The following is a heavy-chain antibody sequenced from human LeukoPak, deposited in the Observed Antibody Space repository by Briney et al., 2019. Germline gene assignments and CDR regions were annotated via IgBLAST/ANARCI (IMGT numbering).Heavy chain of an antibody. D-gene: IGHD3-10*01. Sequence: GGSLRLSCAASGLTFSSYGMHWVRQAPGKGLEWVAVIWYDGSNKYYADSVKGRFTISRDNSKNTLYLQMNSLRAEDTAVYYCARAASRAPKARYYYYGMDVWGQGTTVTVSS. CDR1: GLTFSSYG. CDR3: ARAASRAPKARYYYYGMDV. CDR2: IWYDGSNK. J-gene: IGHJ6*02. V-gene: IGHV3-33*01.